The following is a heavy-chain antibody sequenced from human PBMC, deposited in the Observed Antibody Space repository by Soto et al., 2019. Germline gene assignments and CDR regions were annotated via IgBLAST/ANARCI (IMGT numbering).Heavy chain of an antibody. J-gene: IGHJ4*02. V-gene: IGHV1-18*04. CDR1: GYTFSSYG. CDR2: ISAGKGDT. Sequence: VQLVQSGAEVRKPGASVKVSCKASGYTFSSYGISWVRQAPGKGLEWMGWISAGKGDTNYAQKFQGRVSMTTDPSTNTAYMELRSLTSDDTAVYYCARDGFTVISSGSFDYWGQGTLVTVSS. CDR3: ARDGFTVISSGSFDY. D-gene: IGHD1-26*01.